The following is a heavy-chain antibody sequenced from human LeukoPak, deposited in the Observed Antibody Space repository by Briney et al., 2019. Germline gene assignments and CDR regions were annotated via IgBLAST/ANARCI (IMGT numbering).Heavy chain of an antibody. J-gene: IGHJ5*02. CDR2: SSAYNGNT. D-gene: IGHD3-10*01. Sequence: SSGKVSCKSSGYTWTSDGYSWRREAPGQGLELMGWSSAYNGNTNYAQNLQGRVTMTTDTSTSTAYMELRSLRSAATAVYYCARGQFYYGSGSSPVHQNWSAPWGQRTLVTVSS. CDR3: ARGQFYYGSGSSPVHQNWSAP. V-gene: IGHV1-18*01. CDR1: GYTWTSDG.